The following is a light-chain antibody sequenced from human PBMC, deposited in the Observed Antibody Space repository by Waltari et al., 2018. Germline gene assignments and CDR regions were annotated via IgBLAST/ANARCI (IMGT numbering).Light chain of an antibody. V-gene: IGKV1D-12*01. CDR2: YIS. Sequence: DIQMTQSPSSVSASVGDRVPITCRASQGLDNWVSWYQQKPGEAPRLLIYYISNLETCVPSRFSGSGSGTDFTLPINSLQPEDYATYYCQQASRFPRTFGGGTKVDVK. CDR3: QQASRFPRT. J-gene: IGKJ4*01. CDR1: QGLDNW.